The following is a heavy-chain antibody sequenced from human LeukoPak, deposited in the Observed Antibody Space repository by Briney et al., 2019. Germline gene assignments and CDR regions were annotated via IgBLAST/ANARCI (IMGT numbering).Heavy chain of an antibody. CDR1: GYSISTGYY. V-gene: IGHV4-38-2*02. J-gene: IGHJ4*02. CDR3: ARDEYSYGQRVYFDY. D-gene: IGHD5-18*01. Sequence: SETLSLTCTVSGYSISTGYYWDWIRQPPGKGLEWIGTFYHGGSTYYNPSLKSRVTMSVDTSKNQFSLKLSSVTAADTAVYYCARDEYSYGQRVYFDYWGQGTLVTVSS. CDR2: FYHGGST.